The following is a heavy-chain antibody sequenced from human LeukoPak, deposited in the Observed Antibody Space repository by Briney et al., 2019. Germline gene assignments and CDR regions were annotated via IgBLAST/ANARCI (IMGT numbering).Heavy chain of an antibody. J-gene: IGHJ4*02. Sequence: GGSLRLSCAASGFTFSDHYMDWVRQAPGKGLEWVGRIRNRANSFTTEYAPSVKGRFTISREDSKNSLFLQMNSLRTEDTAVYYCARVLSASRSEAVLHNWGQGTLVTVSS. V-gene: IGHV3-72*01. CDR2: IRNRANSFTT. CDR1: GFTFSDHY. D-gene: IGHD6-19*01. CDR3: ARVLSASRSEAVLHN.